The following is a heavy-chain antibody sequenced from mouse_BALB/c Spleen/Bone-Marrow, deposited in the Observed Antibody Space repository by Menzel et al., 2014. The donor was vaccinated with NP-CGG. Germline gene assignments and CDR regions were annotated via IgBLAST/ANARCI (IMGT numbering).Heavy chain of an antibody. CDR1: GYSITSGYN. CDR3: ARGGYYGNGHFDY. V-gene: IGHV3-1*02. Sequence: EVKLMESGPDLVKPSQSLSPTCTVTGYSITSGYNWHWIRQSPGNKLEWMGYIHYSGITNYNPSLKNRISITRDTSKNQLVLQLNSVLKEDTAAIYCARGGYYGNGHFDYWGQGTPLTVSS. J-gene: IGHJ2*01. CDR2: IHYSGIT. D-gene: IGHD1-2*01.